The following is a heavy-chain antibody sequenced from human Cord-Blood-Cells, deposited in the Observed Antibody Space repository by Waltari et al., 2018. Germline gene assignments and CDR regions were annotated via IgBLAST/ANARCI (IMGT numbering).Heavy chain of an antibody. CDR2: INPNSGGT. CDR3: ARVGICSYGLYWYFDL. V-gene: IGHV1-2*02. Sequence: QVQLVQSGAVVKKPGASVNVYCQASGYTFTGSYMHWVRQAAGKGLEWMGGINPNSGGTNYAQKFEGRVTMTRDTSISTAYMELSRLRSDDTAVYYCARVGICSYGLYWYFDLWRRGTLVTVSS. D-gene: IGHD5-18*01. CDR1: GYTFTGSY. J-gene: IGHJ2*01.